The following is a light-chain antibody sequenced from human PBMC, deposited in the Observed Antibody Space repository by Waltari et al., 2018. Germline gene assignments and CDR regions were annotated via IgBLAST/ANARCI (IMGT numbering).Light chain of an antibody. CDR1: QGIAKY. CDR2: GAS. J-gene: IGKJ2*01. CDR3: LQHDNLPYT. V-gene: IGKV1-33*01. Sequence: DIQMTQSPSSLSASVGDRITITCQASQGIAKYLNWYQQKPGKAPNLLIYGASNLEAGVPSRFSGSGSGTDFTLTISSLQPEDIVTYYCLQHDNLPYTFGQGTRLE.